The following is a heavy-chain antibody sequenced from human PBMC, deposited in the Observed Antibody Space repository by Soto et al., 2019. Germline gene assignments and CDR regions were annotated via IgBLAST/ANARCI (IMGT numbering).Heavy chain of an antibody. D-gene: IGHD1-1*01. Sequence: ASETLSLTCTVSGGSISSYYRSWIRQPPGKGLEWIGYIYYSGSTNYNPSLKSRVTISVDTSKNQFSLKLSSVTAADTAVYYCARDRYNWNDFALPDYSYSMDVWGKAPTVTVSS. CDR1: GGSISSYY. J-gene: IGHJ6*04. V-gene: IGHV4-59*01. CDR2: IYYSGST. CDR3: ARDRYNWNDFALPDYSYSMDV.